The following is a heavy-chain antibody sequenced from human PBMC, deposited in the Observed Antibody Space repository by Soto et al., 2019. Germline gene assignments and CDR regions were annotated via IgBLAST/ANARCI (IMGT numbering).Heavy chain of an antibody. Sequence: SETLSLTCAVYGGSFSGYYWSWIRQPPGKGLEWIGEINHSGSANYNPSLKSRVTISLDTSKNQFSLKLSSVTAADTAVYYCARRPRSTVVTWSGAFDIWGQGTMVTVSS. V-gene: IGHV4-34*01. CDR3: ARRPRSTVVTWSGAFDI. J-gene: IGHJ3*02. CDR2: INHSGSA. D-gene: IGHD2-21*02. CDR1: GGSFSGYY.